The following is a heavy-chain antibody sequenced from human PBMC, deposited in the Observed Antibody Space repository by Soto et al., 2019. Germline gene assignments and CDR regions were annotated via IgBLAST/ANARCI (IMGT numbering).Heavy chain of an antibody. CDR2: IWYDGSNK. J-gene: IGHJ4*02. CDR3: ARDRSYPAGYDY. CDR1: GFTFSSYG. V-gene: IGHV3-33*01. D-gene: IGHD6-25*01. Sequence: GGSLRLSCAASGFTFSSYGMHWVRQAPGKGLEWVAVIWYDGSNKYYADSVKGRFTISRDNSKNTLYLQMNSLRAEDTAVYYCARDRSYPAGYDYWGQGTLVTVSS.